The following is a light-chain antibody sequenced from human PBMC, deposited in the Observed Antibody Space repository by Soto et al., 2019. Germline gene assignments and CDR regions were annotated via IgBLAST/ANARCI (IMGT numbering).Light chain of an antibody. Sequence: EIVWRQSPATLSLSPGDGASISRSASQSVSSHLAWYQKKPGQAPRLLIYGASTRATGIPARFSGSGSGTELTLTISSLQSEDFAVYYCQQYNNWPPITFGQGTRLEIK. CDR2: GAS. V-gene: IGKV3-15*01. J-gene: IGKJ5*01. CDR1: QSVSSH. CDR3: QQYNNWPPIT.